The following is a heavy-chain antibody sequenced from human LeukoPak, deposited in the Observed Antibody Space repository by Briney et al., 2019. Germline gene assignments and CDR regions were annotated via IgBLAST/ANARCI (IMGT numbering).Heavy chain of an antibody. D-gene: IGHD3-3*01. CDR1: GGPISSYY. CDR2: IYYSGST. J-gene: IGHJ5*02. Sequence: SETLSLTCTVSGGPISSYYWSWIRQPPGKGLEWIGYIYYSGSTNYNPSLKSRVTISVDTSKNQFSLKLSSVTAADTAVYYCARVPYYDFWSGYYGFDPWGQGTLVTVSS. CDR3: ARVPYYDFWSGYYGFDP. V-gene: IGHV4-59*01.